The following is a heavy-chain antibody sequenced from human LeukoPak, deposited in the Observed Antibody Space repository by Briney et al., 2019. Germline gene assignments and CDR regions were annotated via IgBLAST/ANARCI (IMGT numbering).Heavy chain of an antibody. J-gene: IGHJ4*02. CDR2: VNLQGST. Sequence: SETLSLTCGVSGGSISSTNWWTWVRQPPGKGLEWIGEVNLQGSTNYNPSLMGRVAISVDKSEDHISLQLTSVTAADTAVYYCAREGGPYRPLDYSGQGTLVTVSS. CDR1: GGSISSTNW. V-gene: IGHV4-4*02. CDR3: AREGGPYRPLDY.